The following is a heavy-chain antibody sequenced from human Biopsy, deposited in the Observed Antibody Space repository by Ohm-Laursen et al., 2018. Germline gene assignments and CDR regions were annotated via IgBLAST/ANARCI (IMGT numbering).Heavy chain of an antibody. CDR2: IYSSGST. CDR3: ARVGVGAPSIDYFDS. D-gene: IGHD1-26*01. CDR1: GGSISNYY. J-gene: IGHJ4*02. V-gene: IGHV4-4*07. Sequence: SQTLSLTCTASGGSISNYYWSWIRQPAGKGLEWIGRIYSSGSTNYNPSLKSRVTISVDRSKNHFSLELSSVTAADTAVYYCARVGVGAPSIDYFDSWGQGALVTVSS.